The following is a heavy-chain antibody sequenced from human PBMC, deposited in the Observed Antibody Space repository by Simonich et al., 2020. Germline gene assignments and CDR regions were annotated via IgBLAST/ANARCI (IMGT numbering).Heavy chain of an antibody. D-gene: IGHD2-2*01. J-gene: IGHJ6*02. V-gene: IGHV3-21*01. CDR1: GFTFSSYS. CDR3: AGGVYGSSTSCSTYYYYGMDV. Sequence: EVQLVESGGGLVKPGGSLRLSCAASGFTFSSYSMNWVRQAPGKGLEWVSSISSSSSYIYYADSVKGRFTISRDNAKNSLYLKMNSLRAEDTAVYYCAGGVYGSSTSCSTYYYYGMDVWGQGTTVTVSS. CDR2: ISSSSSYI.